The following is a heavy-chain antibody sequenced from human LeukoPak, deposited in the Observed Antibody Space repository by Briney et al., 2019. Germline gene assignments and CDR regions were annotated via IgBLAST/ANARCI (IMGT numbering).Heavy chain of an antibody. Sequence: GRSLRLSCAASGFTFDDYAMHWVRQAPGKGLEWVSGISWNSGSIGYADSVKGRFTISRDNAKNSLYLQMNSLRAEDTALYYCAKESFTLYYFDYWGQGTVVTVSS. CDR1: GFTFDDYA. J-gene: IGHJ4*02. CDR3: AKESFTLYYFDY. V-gene: IGHV3-9*01. CDR2: ISWNSGSI.